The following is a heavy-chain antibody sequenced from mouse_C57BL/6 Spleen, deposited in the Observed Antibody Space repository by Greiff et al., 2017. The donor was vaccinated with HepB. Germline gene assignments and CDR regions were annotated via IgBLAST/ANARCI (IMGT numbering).Heavy chain of an antibody. J-gene: IGHJ1*03. CDR3: ARQLTTVVAHFDV. V-gene: IGHV5-6*01. CDR2: ISSGGSYT. Sequence: EVKLMESGGDLVKPGGSLKLSCAASGFTFSSYGMSWVRQTPDKRLEWVATISSGGSYTYYPDSVKGRFTISRDNAKNTLYLQMSSLKSEDTAMYYCARQLTTVVAHFDVWGTGTAVTVSS. D-gene: IGHD1-1*01. CDR1: GFTFSSYG.